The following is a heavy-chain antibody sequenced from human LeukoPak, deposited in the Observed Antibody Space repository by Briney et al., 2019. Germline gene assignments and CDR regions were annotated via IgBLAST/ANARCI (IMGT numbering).Heavy chain of an antibody. CDR1: GGSFSGYY. CDR2: INHSGST. D-gene: IGHD5-18*01. Sequence: SETLSLTCAVYGGSFSGYYWSWIRQPPGKGLEWIGEINHSGSTNYNPSLKSRVTISVDTSKNQFSLKLSSATAADTAVYYCARGQVDTAMVSFDYWGQGTLVTVSS. CDR3: ARGQVDTAMVSFDY. J-gene: IGHJ4*02. V-gene: IGHV4-34*01.